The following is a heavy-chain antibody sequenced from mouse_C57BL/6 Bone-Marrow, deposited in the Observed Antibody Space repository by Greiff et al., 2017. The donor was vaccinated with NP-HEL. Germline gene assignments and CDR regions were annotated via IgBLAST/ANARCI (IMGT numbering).Heavy chain of an antibody. Sequence: VQLQQSGASVKISCKASGYAFSSYWMNWVKQRPGKGLEWLGQIYPGDGDTNYNGKFKGKTTPTADKSTSTAYMQLSSLTSEDAAVYFCAGCYSSSSSFDYWGQGTTLTVSS. J-gene: IGHJ2*01. CDR2: IYPGDGDT. V-gene: IGHV1-80*01. CDR3: AGCYSSSSSFDY. D-gene: IGHD1-1*01. CDR1: GYAFSSYW.